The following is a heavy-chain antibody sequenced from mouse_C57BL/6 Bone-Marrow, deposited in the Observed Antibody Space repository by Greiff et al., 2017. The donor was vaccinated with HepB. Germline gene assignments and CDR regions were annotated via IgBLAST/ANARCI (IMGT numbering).Heavy chain of an antibody. CDR3: TRQGYYVFDY. D-gene: IGHD2-3*01. CDR1: GFTFSDAW. J-gene: IGHJ2*01. Sequence: EVKVVESGGGLVQPGGSMKLSCAASGFTFSDAWMDWVRQSPEKGLEWVAEIRNKANNHATNYAESVKGRFTISRDDSKSSVYLQMNSLRAEDTGIYYCTRQGYYVFDYWGQGTTLTVSS. CDR2: IRNKANNHAT. V-gene: IGHV6-6*01.